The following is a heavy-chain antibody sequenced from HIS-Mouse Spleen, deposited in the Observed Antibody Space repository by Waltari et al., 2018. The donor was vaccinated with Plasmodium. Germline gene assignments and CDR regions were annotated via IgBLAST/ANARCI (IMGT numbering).Heavy chain of an antibody. CDR3: ARGQLGIDAFDI. V-gene: IGHV4-34*01. J-gene: IGHJ3*02. CDR2: INHSGST. D-gene: IGHD7-27*01. CDR1: GGSFSGYY. Sequence: QVQLQQWGAGLLKPSETLSLTCAVYGGSFSGYYWSWIRQPPGKGLEWIGEINHSGSTKYNPSLKRRGTISVDTSKNQFSLRLSSVTAADTAVYYCARGQLGIDAFDIWGQGTMVTVSS.